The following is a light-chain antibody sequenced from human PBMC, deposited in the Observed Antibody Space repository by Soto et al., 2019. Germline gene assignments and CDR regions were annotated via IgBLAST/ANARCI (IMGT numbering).Light chain of an antibody. V-gene: IGKV1-39*01. CDR3: QQSYSLPT. J-gene: IGKJ1*01. Sequence: DIQMTQSPSSLSASVGDRVTITCWANQNIITYLNWYQQKPGKAPKLLMSATSTLQSGVSSRFSGSGSGTDFTLTISSLQPEDFATYYCQQSYSLPTFGQGTKVEIK. CDR1: QNIITY. CDR2: ATS.